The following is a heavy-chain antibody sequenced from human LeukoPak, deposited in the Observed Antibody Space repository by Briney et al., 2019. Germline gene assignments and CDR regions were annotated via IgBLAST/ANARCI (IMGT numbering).Heavy chain of an antibody. CDR2: ITSSSSYI. D-gene: IGHD3-22*01. Sequence: GGSLRLSCAASGFTFTSYNMNWVRQAPGKGLEWVSSITSSSSYIYYADSVKGRFTIPRDNAKNSLYLQMNSLRAEDTAVYYCANSRYDSSGYYGIIGYWGQGTLVTVSS. J-gene: IGHJ4*02. CDR1: GFTFTSYN. CDR3: ANSRYDSSGYYGIIGY. V-gene: IGHV3-21*01.